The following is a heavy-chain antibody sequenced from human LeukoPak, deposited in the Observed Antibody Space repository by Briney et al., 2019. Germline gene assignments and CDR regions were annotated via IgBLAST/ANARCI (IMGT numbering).Heavy chain of an antibody. CDR3: ARDSGGGAFDI. J-gene: IGHJ3*02. CDR1: GYSISSGYY. Sequence: PSETLSLTCTVSGYSISSGYYWGWIRQPPGKGLEWIGSIYHSGSTYYNPSLKSRFTISVDTSKNQFSLNLSSVPAADTAVYYCARDSGGGAFDIWGQGTMVTVSS. D-gene: IGHD3-10*01. CDR2: IYHSGST. V-gene: IGHV4-38-2*02.